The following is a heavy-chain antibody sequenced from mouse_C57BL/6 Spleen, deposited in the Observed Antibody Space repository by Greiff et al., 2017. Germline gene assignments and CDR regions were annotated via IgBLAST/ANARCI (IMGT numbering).Heavy chain of an antibody. D-gene: IGHD2-4*01. Sequence: QVQLKESGPELVKPGASVKISCKASGYAFSSSWMNWVKQRPGQGLEWIGRIHPGDGDTNYNGKFKGKATLPADKSSSTAYMQLSRLTSEDSAVXLGDRYYEYDMDYWGQGTSVTVSS. CDR2: IHPGDGDT. CDR1: GYAFSSSW. J-gene: IGHJ4*01. CDR3: DRYYEYDMDY. V-gene: IGHV1-82*01.